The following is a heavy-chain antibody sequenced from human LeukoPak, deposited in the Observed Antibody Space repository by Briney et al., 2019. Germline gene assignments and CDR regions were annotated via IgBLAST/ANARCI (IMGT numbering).Heavy chain of an antibody. CDR3: ARGEATFDY. V-gene: IGHV3-30*03. CDR2: ISYDGSNK. J-gene: IGHJ4*02. Sequence: GGSLKLSCAASGFTFSSYGMHWVRQAPGKGLEWVAVISYDGSNKYYADSVKGRFTISRDNSKNTLYLQMNSLRAEDTAVYYCARGEATFDYWGQGTLVTVSS. CDR1: GFTFSSYG.